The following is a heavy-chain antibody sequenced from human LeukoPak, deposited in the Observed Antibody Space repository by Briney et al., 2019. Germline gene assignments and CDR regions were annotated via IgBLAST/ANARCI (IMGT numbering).Heavy chain of an antibody. CDR2: ISYHGSNI. J-gene: IGHJ4*02. CDR3: ARKNEQGVTDF. Sequence: PGGSLRLSCAASGFTFSSFTMNWVRQAPGKGLEWLAVISYHGSNIYYADSVKGRFTISRDNSKNTAFLRMNSLRPEDTALYYCARKNEQGVTDFWGQGALVTVSA. V-gene: IGHV3-30*03. CDR1: GFTFSSFT. D-gene: IGHD1-1*01.